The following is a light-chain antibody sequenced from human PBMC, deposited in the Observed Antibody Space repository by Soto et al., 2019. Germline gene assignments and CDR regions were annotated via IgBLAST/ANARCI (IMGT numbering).Light chain of an antibody. J-gene: IGKJ3*01. CDR3: QQSYSSPFT. Sequence: DIQMTQSPSSLSASVGDRVTITCRASQSISSYLNWYQQKPGKAPNLLIYAASSLQSGVPSKFSGSGFGTDFTLTISSLQLEDFATYYCQQSYSSPFTFGPGTKVDIK. CDR2: AAS. CDR1: QSISSY. V-gene: IGKV1-39*01.